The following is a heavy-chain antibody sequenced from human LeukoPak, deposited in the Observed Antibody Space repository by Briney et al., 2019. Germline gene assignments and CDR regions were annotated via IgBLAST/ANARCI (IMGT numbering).Heavy chain of an antibody. D-gene: IGHD3-3*01. J-gene: IGHJ6*03. V-gene: IGHV4-34*01. CDR1: GGSFSGYY. CDR2: INHSGST. Sequence: SETLSLTCAVYGGSFSGYYWSWIRQPLGKGLEWIGEINHSGSTNYNPSLKSRVTISVDTSKSQFSLKLSSVTAADTAVYYCARGRSYDFWSGHYYMDVWGKGTTVTVSS. CDR3: ARGRSYDFWSGHYYMDV.